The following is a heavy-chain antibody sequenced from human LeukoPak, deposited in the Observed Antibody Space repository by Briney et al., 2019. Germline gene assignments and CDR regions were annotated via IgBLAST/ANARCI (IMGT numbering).Heavy chain of an antibody. D-gene: IGHD2-2*01. CDR3: ARGPLRSCSSTSCKPFDY. J-gene: IGHJ4*02. CDR2: INPNSGGT. V-gene: IGHV1-2*02. CDR1: GYTFTGYY. Sequence: GASVKVSCKASGYTFTGYYVYWVRQAPGQGLEWMGWINPNSGGTNYAQKFQGRVTLTRDTSISTAYMELSRLRSDDTAVYYCARGPLRSCSSTSCKPFDYWAREPWSPSPQ.